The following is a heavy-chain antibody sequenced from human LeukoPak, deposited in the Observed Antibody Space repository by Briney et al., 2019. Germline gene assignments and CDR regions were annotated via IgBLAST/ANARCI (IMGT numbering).Heavy chain of an antibody. V-gene: IGHV3-23*01. J-gene: IGHJ4*02. CDR2: ISGSGGTT. CDR1: GFTFSSYV. CDR3: AKGEYSGTYCATYFDY. D-gene: IGHD1-26*01. Sequence: GGSLRLSCAASGFTFSSYVTTWVRQGPGKGLEWVSSISGSGGTTDYADSVKGRFIISRDNSKNTLYLQMNSLRAEDTAVYYCAKGEYSGTYCATYFDYWGQGVLVTVSS.